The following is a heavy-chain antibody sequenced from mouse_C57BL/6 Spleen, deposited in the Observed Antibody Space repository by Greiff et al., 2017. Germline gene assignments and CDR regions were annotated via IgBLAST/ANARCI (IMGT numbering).Heavy chain of an antibody. CDR2: IYPRDGST. CDR1: GYTFTSYD. CDR3: ARSVYFDY. V-gene: IGHV1-85*01. J-gene: IGHJ2*01. Sequence: VMLVESGPELVKPGASVKLSCKASGYTFTSYDINWVKQRPGQGLEWIGWIYPRDGSTKYNEKFKGKATLTVDTSSSTAYMELHSLTSEDAAVYFCARSVYFDYWGQGTTLTVSS.